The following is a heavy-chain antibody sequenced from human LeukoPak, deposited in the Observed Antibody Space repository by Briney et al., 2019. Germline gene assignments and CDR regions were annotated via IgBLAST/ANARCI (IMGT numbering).Heavy chain of an antibody. D-gene: IGHD3-22*01. CDR2: IIPIFGTA. CDR3: ARSLNYYDSSGYSWFDP. Sequence: RASVKVSCKASGGTFSSYAISWVRQAPGQGLEWMGGIIPIFGTANYAQKFQGRVTITADESTSTAYMELSSLRSEDTAVYYCARSLNYYDSSGYSWFDPWGQGTLVTVSS. J-gene: IGHJ5*02. V-gene: IGHV1-69*13. CDR1: GGTFSSYA.